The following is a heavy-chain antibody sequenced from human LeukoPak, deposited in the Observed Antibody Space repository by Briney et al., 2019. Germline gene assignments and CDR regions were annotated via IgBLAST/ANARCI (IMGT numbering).Heavy chain of an antibody. CDR1: GYTFTSYD. D-gene: IGHD1-26*01. Sequence: GASVKASCKASGYTFTSYDINWVRQAPGQGLEWMGWMNPDSGNTGYAQKFQGRVTMTRDISISTAYMELSSLTSEDTVVYYCARERDSWDLLTWGGQGTLVTVSS. J-gene: IGHJ4*02. V-gene: IGHV1-8*02. CDR3: ARERDSWDLLTW. CDR2: MNPDSGNT.